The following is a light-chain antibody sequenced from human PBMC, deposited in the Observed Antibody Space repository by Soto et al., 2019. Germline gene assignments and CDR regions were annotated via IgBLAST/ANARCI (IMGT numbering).Light chain of an antibody. CDR1: SSNIGNNL. CDR3: GTWDSSLSAV. CDR2: DNY. Sequence: QSVLTQPPSVSAAPGQKVTISCSGSSSNIGNNLVSWYQQLPGTAPKLLIYDNYKRPSGIPDRFSASKSGTSATLGITGLQTGDEADYYCGTWDSSLSAVFGGGTKVTVL. J-gene: IGLJ2*01. V-gene: IGLV1-51*01.